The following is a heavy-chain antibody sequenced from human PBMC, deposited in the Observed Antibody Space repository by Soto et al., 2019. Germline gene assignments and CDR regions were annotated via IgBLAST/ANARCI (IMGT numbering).Heavy chain of an antibody. CDR2: IYYSGST. D-gene: IGHD2-15*01. Sequence: QVQLQESGPGLVKPSQTLSLTCTVSGGSISSGGYYWSWIRQHPGKGLEWIGYIYYSGSTYYNPSLKTRVTTSVDTSKNQFSLKLSSVTAADTAVYYCASRGFFEEGYAFDIWGQGTMVTVSS. V-gene: IGHV4-31*03. J-gene: IGHJ3*02. CDR1: GGSISSGGYY. CDR3: ASRGFFEEGYAFDI.